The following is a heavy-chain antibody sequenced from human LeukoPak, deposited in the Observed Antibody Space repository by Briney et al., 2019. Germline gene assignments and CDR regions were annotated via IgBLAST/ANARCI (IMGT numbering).Heavy chain of an antibody. Sequence: SETLSLTCTVSGGSISSYYWSWIRQPPGKGLEWIGYIYYSGSTNYNPSLKSRVTISVDTSKNQFSLKLSSVTAADTAVYYCARSRLGESLFDPWGQGTLVTVSS. CDR1: GGSISSYY. CDR2: IYYSGST. J-gene: IGHJ5*02. V-gene: IGHV4-59*01. CDR3: ARSRLGESLFDP. D-gene: IGHD3-10*01.